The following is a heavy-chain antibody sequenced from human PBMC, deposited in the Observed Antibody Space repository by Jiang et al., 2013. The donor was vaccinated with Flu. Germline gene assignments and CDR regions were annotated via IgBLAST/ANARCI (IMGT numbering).Heavy chain of an antibody. Sequence: VQLVESGGGVVQPGRSLRLSCTASGFTFSSYAMHWVRQAPGKGLEWVTVISYDGSNKYYADSVKGRFTISRDNSKNTLYLQMNSLSADDTAMYYCARERGLTSPGAHKWFDP. CDR3: ARERGLTSPGAHKWFDP. J-gene: IGHJ5*02. CDR1: GFTFSSYA. CDR2: ISYDGSNK. V-gene: IGHV3-30-3*01. D-gene: IGHD3-10*01.